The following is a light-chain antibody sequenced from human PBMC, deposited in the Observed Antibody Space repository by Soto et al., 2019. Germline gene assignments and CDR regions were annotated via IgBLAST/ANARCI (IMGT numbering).Light chain of an antibody. CDR1: QSISSY. CDR3: QQSYNTPYT. CDR2: VAS. J-gene: IGKJ2*01. Sequence: DIQMTQSPSSLSASVGDSVTIICRASQSISSYLNWYQQKPGKVPKLLISVASNLLSGVPSRFSGSGSGTDFTLTISSLQSEDFATYYGQQSYNTPYTFGQGTKLDIK. V-gene: IGKV1-39*01.